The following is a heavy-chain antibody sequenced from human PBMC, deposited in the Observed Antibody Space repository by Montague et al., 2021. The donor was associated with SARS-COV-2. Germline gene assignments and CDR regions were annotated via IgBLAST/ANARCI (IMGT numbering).Heavy chain of an antibody. CDR2: IYYSGST. Sequence: SETLSLTCTVSRGSISSSSYYWGWIRQPPGEGLEWIGSIYYSGSTYYNPSLKSRVTISVDTSKNQFSLKLSSVTAADTAVYYCARDLDSFYGMDVWGQGTTVTVSS. CDR3: ARDLDSFYGMDV. CDR1: RGSISSSSYY. V-gene: IGHV4-39*07. J-gene: IGHJ6*02.